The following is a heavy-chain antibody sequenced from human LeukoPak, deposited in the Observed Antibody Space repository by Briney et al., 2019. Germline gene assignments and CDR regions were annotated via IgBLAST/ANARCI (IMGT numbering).Heavy chain of an antibody. CDR2: INHSGST. D-gene: IGHD3-10*01. CDR1: GGSFSGYY. Sequence: KPSETLSLTCAVYGGSFSGYYWSWIRQPPGKGLEWIGEINHSGSTNYNPSLKSRVTISVDTSKNQFSLKLSSVTAADTAVYYCARHRSYGSGSYFRGTNWFDPWGQGTLVTVSS. CDR3: ARHRSYGSGSYFRGTNWFDP. J-gene: IGHJ5*02. V-gene: IGHV4-34*01.